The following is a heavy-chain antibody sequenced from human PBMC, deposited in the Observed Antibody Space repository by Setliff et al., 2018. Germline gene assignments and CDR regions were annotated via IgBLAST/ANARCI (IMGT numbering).Heavy chain of an antibody. V-gene: IGHV3-7*03. CDR1: DFTFSNYW. CDR3: VPESSTLLN. D-gene: IGHD2-2*01. Sequence: PGGSLRLSCTASDFTFSNYWMDWVRQSPEEGLEWVANIKQDGSQTYYLDSVRGRFTISRDNVKKSLYLQMNTLRAEDTAVYYCVPESSTLLNWGPGTQVTVSS. J-gene: IGHJ4*02. CDR2: IKQDGSQT.